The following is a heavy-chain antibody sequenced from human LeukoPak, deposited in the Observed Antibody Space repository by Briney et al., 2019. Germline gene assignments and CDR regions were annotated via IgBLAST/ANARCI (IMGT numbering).Heavy chain of an antibody. V-gene: IGHV4-30-2*01. Sequence: PSETLSLTCAVSGGSISSGDYSWSWIRQPPGKGLEWIGYIYPSGSTYYNPSLKSRVNISLDRSKNQFSLKLTSVTAADTAVYYCARVIYGDYAVWFDHWGQGTLVTVSS. CDR2: IYPSGST. J-gene: IGHJ5*02. CDR3: ARVIYGDYAVWFDH. D-gene: IGHD4-17*01. CDR1: GGSISSGDYS.